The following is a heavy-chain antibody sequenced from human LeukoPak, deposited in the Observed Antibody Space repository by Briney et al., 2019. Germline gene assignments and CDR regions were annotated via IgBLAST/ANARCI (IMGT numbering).Heavy chain of an antibody. J-gene: IGHJ3*01. Sequence: ASETLSLTCTVSGGSISSSSYYWGWIRQPPGKGLEWIGSFYYSGSTYYNPSLKSRVTISVDTSKNQFSLKLSSVTAADTAVYYCARKLYSSSPTDAFDLWGQGTVVTVSS. CDR2: FYYSGST. D-gene: IGHD6-6*01. V-gene: IGHV4-39*01. CDR3: ARKLYSSSPTDAFDL. CDR1: GGSISSSSYY.